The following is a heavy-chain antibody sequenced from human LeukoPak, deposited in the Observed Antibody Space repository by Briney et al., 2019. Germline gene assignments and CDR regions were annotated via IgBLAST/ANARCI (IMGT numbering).Heavy chain of an antibody. D-gene: IGHD3-16*02. V-gene: IGHV3-23*01. Sequence: PPGGSLRLSCAASGFTFSSYAMSWVRQAPGKGLEWVSAISGSGGSTYYADSVKGRFTISRDSSKNTLYLQMNSLRAEDTAVYYCAKIPMITFGGVIYYFDYWGQGTLVTVSS. J-gene: IGHJ4*02. CDR2: ISGSGGST. CDR3: AKIPMITFGGVIYYFDY. CDR1: GFTFSSYA.